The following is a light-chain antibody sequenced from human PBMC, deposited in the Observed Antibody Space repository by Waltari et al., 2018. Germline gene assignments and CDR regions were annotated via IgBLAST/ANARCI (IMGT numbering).Light chain of an antibody. Sequence: QSALTQPPSASGSPGQSVTISCTGTRSDIGGYNHVSWCQQHPGKGPKLMIYEVRQRPSGVPDRFSGSKSGNTASLTVSGLQTEDEADYYCTSYAGSYVLFGGGTKLTVL. V-gene: IGLV2-8*01. CDR3: TSYAGSYVL. J-gene: IGLJ2*01. CDR2: EVR. CDR1: RSDIGGYNH.